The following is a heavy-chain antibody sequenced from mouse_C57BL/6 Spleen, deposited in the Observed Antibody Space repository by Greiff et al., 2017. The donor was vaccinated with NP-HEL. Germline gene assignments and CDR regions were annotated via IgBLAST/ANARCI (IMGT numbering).Heavy chain of an antibody. D-gene: IGHD2-4*01. J-gene: IGHJ1*03. Sequence: VQVVESGAELARPGASVKLSCKASGYTFTSYGISWVKQRTGQGLEWIGEIYPRSGNTYYNEKFKGKATLTADKSSSTAYMELRSLTSEDSAVYFCARSDIYYEWYFDVWGTGTTVTVSS. CDR3: ARSDIYYEWYFDV. V-gene: IGHV1-81*01. CDR2: IYPRSGNT. CDR1: GYTFTSYG.